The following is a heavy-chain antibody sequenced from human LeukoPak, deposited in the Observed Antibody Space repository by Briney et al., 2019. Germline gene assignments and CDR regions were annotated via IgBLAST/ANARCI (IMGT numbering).Heavy chain of an antibody. D-gene: IGHD2-15*01. CDR2: ISSSGSTI. CDR3: ARDSRDIVVVVAATTYYYYYMDV. V-gene: IGHV3-48*04. CDR1: GFIFSHHG. Sequence: GGSLRLSCAASGFIFSHHGMHWVRQAPGKGLEWVSYISSSGSTIYYADSVKGRFTISRDNAKNSLYLQMNSLRAEDTAVYYCARDSRDIVVVVAATTYYYYYMDVWGKGTTVTVSS. J-gene: IGHJ6*03.